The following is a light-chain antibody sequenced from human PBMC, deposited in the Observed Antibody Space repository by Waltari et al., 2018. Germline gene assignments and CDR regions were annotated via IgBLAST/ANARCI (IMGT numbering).Light chain of an antibody. V-gene: IGLV2-14*01. CDR1: RRNGCGYTY. CDR2: DVT. CDR3: SSFTSSSTLRV. Sequence: ALTQPSPVSGSPGPSITISCTGPRRNGCGYTYVSWYQQHPGKPPKPMIYDVTKRPSGVSTRFSGSKSGNTASLTISGLQAEDEADYYCSSFTSSSTLRVFGGGTKLTVL. J-gene: IGLJ3*02.